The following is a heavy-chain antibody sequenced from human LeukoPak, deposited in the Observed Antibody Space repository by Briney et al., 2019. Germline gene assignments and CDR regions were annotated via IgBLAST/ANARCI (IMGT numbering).Heavy chain of an antibody. Sequence: GESLKISCKGSGYKFASHWIVWVRQMSGKGLEWMGMVYPDDSDTRYGPSFEGQVAFSVDRSTNTAYLQWNSLKASDTAIYYCARQAGYYDFSNPHHLVRGTPGVFDIWGQGTVVAVSS. D-gene: IGHD3-3*01. CDR1: GYKFASHW. CDR3: ARQAGYYDFSNPHHLVRGTPGVFDI. V-gene: IGHV5-51*01. J-gene: IGHJ3*02. CDR2: VYPDDSDT.